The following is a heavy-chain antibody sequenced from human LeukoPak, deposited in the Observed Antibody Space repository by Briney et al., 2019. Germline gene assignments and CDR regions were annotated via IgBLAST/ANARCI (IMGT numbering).Heavy chain of an antibody. J-gene: IGHJ4*02. D-gene: IGHD3-10*01. Sequence: GASVKVSFKASGYTFTGFYIHWVRQAPGQGLEWMGWINPNSGGTNYAQKFQGRVTMTRDTSINTAYMELSRLRSDDTAIYSCARWIGFGEFCDYWGQGTLVTVSS. CDR2: INPNSGGT. V-gene: IGHV1-2*02. CDR1: GYTFTGFY. CDR3: ARWIGFGEFCDY.